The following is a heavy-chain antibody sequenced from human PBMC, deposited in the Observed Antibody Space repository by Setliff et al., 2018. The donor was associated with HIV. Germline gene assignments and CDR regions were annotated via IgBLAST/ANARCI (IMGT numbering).Heavy chain of an antibody. CDR3: ARQHQMVLGY. CDR1: GYTFTSYG. V-gene: IGHV1-18*01. Sequence: ASVKVSCKASGYTFTSYGISWVRQAPGQGLEWMGWISAYNGNTNYAQKFQGRVTITRDTSASTAYMELSSLRSEDTAVYYCARQHQMVLGYWGQGTLVTVSS. J-gene: IGHJ4*02. D-gene: IGHD2-8*01. CDR2: ISAYNGNT.